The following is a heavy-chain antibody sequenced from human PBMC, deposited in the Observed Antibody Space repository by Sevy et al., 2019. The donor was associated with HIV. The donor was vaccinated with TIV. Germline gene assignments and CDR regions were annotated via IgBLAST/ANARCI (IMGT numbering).Heavy chain of an antibody. D-gene: IGHD3-22*01. CDR2: IYSDGRT. CDR3: ARDRYYDASGYYYYYYGMDV. CDR1: GLSVSDNY. Sequence: GGSLRLSCAASGLSVSDNYMNWVRQAPGKGLELVSVIYSDGRTYYADSGKGRLAISSDNSNNTRYLPMNNLRPEETAVYYGARDRYYDASGYYYYYYGMDVWGQGTSVTVSS. J-gene: IGHJ6*02. V-gene: IGHV3-66*01.